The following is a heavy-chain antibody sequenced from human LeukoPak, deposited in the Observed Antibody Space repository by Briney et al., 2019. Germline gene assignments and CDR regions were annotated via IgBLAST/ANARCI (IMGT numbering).Heavy chain of an antibody. J-gene: IGHJ4*02. CDR3: ARDRDSSGYLDY. D-gene: IGHD3-22*01. Sequence: KASQTLSLTCTVSGDSISSGGYYWSWIRQHPGKGLEWIGYIYYSGSTYYNPSLKSRVTISVDTSKNQFSLKLSSVTAADTAVYYCARDRDSSGYLDYWGQGTLVTVSS. CDR2: IYYSGST. CDR1: GDSISSGGYY. V-gene: IGHV4-31*03.